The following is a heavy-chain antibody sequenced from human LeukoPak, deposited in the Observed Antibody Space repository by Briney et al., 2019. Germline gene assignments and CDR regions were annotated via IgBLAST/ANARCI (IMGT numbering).Heavy chain of an antibody. J-gene: IGHJ6*04. CDR1: GGSVSSGSYY. D-gene: IGHD3-10*02. Sequence: SETLSPTCTVSGGSVSSGSYYWSWIRQPPGKGLEWIGYIYYSGSTNYNPSLKSRVTISVDTSKNQFSLKLSSVTAADTAVYYCATTRRGVTMVGSYYYGMDVWGKETTVTVPS. CDR3: ATTRRGVTMVGSYYYGMDV. V-gene: IGHV4-61*01. CDR2: IYYSGST.